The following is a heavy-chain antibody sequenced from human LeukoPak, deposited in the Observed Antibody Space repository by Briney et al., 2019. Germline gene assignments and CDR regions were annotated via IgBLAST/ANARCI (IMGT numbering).Heavy chain of an antibody. Sequence: GGSLRLSCAASGFSFDDYAMYWVRQAPGKGLEWVSPISGDGGITYYADSVKGRFTISRDNSKNSLYLQMNSLRNEDTALYYCAKGSRRGIAARPGWFDPWGQGTLVTVSS. D-gene: IGHD6-6*01. CDR1: GFSFDDYA. V-gene: IGHV3-43*02. J-gene: IGHJ5*02. CDR3: AKGSRRGIAARPGWFDP. CDR2: ISGDGGIT.